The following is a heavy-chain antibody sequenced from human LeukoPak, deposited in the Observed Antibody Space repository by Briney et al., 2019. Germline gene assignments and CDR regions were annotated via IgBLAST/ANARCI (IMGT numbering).Heavy chain of an antibody. V-gene: IGHV3-23*01. CDR2: LIENGATT. Sequence: GGSLRLSCAASGFTFRSHAMSWVRQAPGKGLQFVSGLIENGATTYYADSVKGRFTISRDNSRSTVYLQMASLRAEDTAVYYCAKSLYGGCDYWGQGTVVTVSS. J-gene: IGHJ4*02. D-gene: IGHD3-16*02. CDR3: AKSLYGGCDY. CDR1: GFTFRSHA.